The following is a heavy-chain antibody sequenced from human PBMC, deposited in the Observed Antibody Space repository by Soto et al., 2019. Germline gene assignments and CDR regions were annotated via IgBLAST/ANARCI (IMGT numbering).Heavy chain of an antibody. CDR3: ARSTRGSSWYTY. CDR2: IYYSGST. CDR1: GGSISSYY. J-gene: IGHJ4*02. Sequence: SETLSLTCTVSGGSISSYYWSWIRQPPGKGLEWIGYIYYSGSTNYNPSLKSRVTISVDPSKNQFSLKLSSVTAADTAVYYCARSTRGSSWYTYWGQGTRVTVSS. D-gene: IGHD6-13*01. V-gene: IGHV4-59*01.